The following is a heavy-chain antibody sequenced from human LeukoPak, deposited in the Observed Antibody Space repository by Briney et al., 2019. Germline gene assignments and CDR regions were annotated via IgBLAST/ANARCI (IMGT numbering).Heavy chain of an antibody. V-gene: IGHV4-59*01. CDR1: GGSISSYY. D-gene: IGHD6-6*01. Sequence: SETLSLTCTVPGGSISSYYWSWIRQPPGKGLEWIGYIYYSGSTNYNPSLKSRVTISVDTSKNQFSLKLSSVTAADTAVYYCARIDSSSYYYYYMDVWGKGTTVTVSS. CDR2: IYYSGST. J-gene: IGHJ6*03. CDR3: ARIDSSSYYYYYMDV.